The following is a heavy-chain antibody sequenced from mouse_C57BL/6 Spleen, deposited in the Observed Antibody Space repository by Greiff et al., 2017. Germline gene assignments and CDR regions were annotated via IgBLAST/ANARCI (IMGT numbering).Heavy chain of an antibody. D-gene: IGHD1-1*01. CDR2: ITPSNGGT. Sequence: QVQLQQPGTQLVKPVASVKLSCKASGYTFTSYWLHWVKQRPGQGLEWIGNITPSNGGTNYNEKFKSKATLTVDKSSSTAYMQLSSLTSEYSAVYYCARGGSRKGYYFDYWGHGTTLTVSS. CDR3: ARGGSRKGYYFDY. V-gene: IGHV1-53*01. CDR1: GYTFTSYW. J-gene: IGHJ2*01.